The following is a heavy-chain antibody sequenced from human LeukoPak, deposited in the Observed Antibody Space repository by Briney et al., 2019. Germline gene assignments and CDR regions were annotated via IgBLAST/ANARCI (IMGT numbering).Heavy chain of an antibody. V-gene: IGHV3-21*01. CDR2: ISSSSSYI. CDR1: GFTFSSYS. J-gene: IGHJ5*02. D-gene: IGHD4-11*01. Sequence: GGSLRLSCAASGFTFSSYSMNWVRQAPGKGLEWVSSISSSSSYIYYADSVKGRFTISRDNAKNSLYLQMNSLRAEDTAVYYCARDHYSNYNWFDPWGQGTLVTVPS. CDR3: ARDHYSNYNWFDP.